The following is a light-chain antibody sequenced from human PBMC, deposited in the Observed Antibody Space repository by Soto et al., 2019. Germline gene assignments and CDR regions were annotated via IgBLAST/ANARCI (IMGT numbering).Light chain of an antibody. J-gene: IGLJ3*02. CDR2: DVS. Sequence: QSALTQPRSVSGSPGQSVTISCTGTSSDVGGHNLVTWYQPHPGKAPKLVIYDVSKWPSGVPDRFFGSKSGTAASLTISGLQAEDEADYYCCSYAGSSLGVFGGGTKLTVL. V-gene: IGLV2-11*01. CDR3: CSYAGSSLGV. CDR1: SSDVGGHNL.